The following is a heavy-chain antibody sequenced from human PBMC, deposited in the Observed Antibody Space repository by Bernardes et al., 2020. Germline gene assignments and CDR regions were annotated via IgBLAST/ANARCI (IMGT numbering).Heavy chain of an antibody. CDR1: GFSLSTSGVG. CDR2: IYWDDDK. J-gene: IGHJ4*02. CDR3: AHRSATIFGVAWGANFDY. V-gene: IGHV2-5*02. D-gene: IGHD3-3*01. Sequence: SGPTLVKPTQTLTLTCTFSGFSLSTSGVGVGWIRQPPGKALEWLALIYWDDDKRYSPSLKSRLTITKDTSKNQVVLTMTNMDPVDTATYYCAHRSATIFGVAWGANFDYWGQGTLVTVSS.